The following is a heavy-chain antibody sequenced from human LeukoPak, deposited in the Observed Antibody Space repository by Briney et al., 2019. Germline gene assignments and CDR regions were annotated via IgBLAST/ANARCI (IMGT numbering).Heavy chain of an antibody. Sequence: TSETLSLTCTVSGGSISSSSYYWGWIRQPAGKGLEWIGRIYTSGSTNYNPSLKSRVTMSVDTSKNQFSLKLSSVTAADTAVYYCARAALRAFDIWGQGTMVTVPS. CDR3: ARAALRAFDI. CDR1: GGSISSSSYY. CDR2: IYTSGST. J-gene: IGHJ3*02. D-gene: IGHD6-13*01. V-gene: IGHV4-61*02.